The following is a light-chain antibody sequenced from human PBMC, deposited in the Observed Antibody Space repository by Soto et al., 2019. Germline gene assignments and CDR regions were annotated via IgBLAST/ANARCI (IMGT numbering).Light chain of an antibody. J-gene: IGKJ1*01. V-gene: IGKV1-5*01. CDR2: DAS. CDR1: QSISSW. Sequence: DVQMTEAPSTLSASIGDIFTITFRASQSISSWLAWYQQKPGKAPKLLIYDASTLESGVPSRFSGSGSGTEFTLTISSLQPDDFATYYCQQYNSYHSFGQGTKVDIK. CDR3: QQYNSYHS.